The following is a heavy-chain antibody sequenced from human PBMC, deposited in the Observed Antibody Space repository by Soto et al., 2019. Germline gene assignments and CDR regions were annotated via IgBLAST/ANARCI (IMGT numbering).Heavy chain of an antibody. CDR1: DGSFSGDY. Sequence: QVQLQQWGAGLLKPSETLSLTCVVYDGSFSGDYWSWIRQPPGRGLEWIGEINHSGSTNYNPSLKSRVTISVDTSKNQFSLKLSSVTAADTAVYYCARDYGDYCLNYWGQGTLVTVSS. D-gene: IGHD4-17*01. CDR2: INHSGST. V-gene: IGHV4-34*01. J-gene: IGHJ4*02. CDR3: ARDYGDYCLNY.